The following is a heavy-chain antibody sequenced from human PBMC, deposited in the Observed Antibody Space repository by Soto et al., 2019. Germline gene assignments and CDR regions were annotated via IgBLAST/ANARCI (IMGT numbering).Heavy chain of an antibody. D-gene: IGHD2-15*01. CDR1: GYTFSSYG. Sequence: QVQLVQSGAEVKKPGASVKVSCKASGYTFSSYGISWVRQAPGQGLEWLGWISDYNGNTNYEQNLQDRVTMTTDTSANTAYIELRSLRSDDTAVYYCERDGIGGWLPQYYWGQGTLVTVSS. CDR2: ISDYNGNT. J-gene: IGHJ4*02. CDR3: ERDGIGGWLPQYY. V-gene: IGHV1-18*04.